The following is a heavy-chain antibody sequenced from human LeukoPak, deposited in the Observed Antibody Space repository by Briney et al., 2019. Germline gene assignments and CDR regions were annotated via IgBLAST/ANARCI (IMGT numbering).Heavy chain of an antibody. CDR3: ARDKIMITFGGVIANWFDP. J-gene: IGHJ5*02. D-gene: IGHD3-16*02. CDR2: INTNTGNP. CDR1: GYTFTSYA. Sequence: ASVKVSCKASGYTFTSYAMNWVRQAPGQGLEWMGWINTNTGNPTYAQGFTGRFVFSLDTSVSTAYPQISSLKAEDTAVYYCARDKIMITFGGVIANWFDPWGQGTLVTVSS. V-gene: IGHV7-4-1*02.